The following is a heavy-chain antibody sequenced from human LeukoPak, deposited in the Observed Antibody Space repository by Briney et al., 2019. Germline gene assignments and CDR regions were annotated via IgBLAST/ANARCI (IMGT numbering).Heavy chain of an antibody. V-gene: IGHV4-39*01. CDR1: GGSIKSSSYY. CDR2: IYYTGTT. J-gene: IGHJ4*02. CDR3: ARQGSGWSGAFDF. Sequence: ASETLSLTCTVSGGSIKSSSYYWGWIRQPPGKGLELIANIYYTGTTYYNPSIKSRVTTSVDTSKNHFSLRLNSVTAADTAVYYCARQGSGWSGAFDFWGQGNLITVSS. D-gene: IGHD6-19*01.